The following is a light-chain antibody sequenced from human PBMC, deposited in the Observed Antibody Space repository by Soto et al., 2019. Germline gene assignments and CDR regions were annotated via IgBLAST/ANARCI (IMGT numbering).Light chain of an antibody. CDR1: ESISTS. Sequence: DIQMTQSPSTLSPSVGDRVTITCRASESISTSLAWYQQKPGKGPKALIYGASSLESGVPSRFSGSGSGTEFTITISSLQPDDFATYYCQQYKSYPVTFGGGTKVEIK. V-gene: IGKV1-5*01. CDR3: QQYKSYPVT. J-gene: IGKJ4*01. CDR2: GAS.